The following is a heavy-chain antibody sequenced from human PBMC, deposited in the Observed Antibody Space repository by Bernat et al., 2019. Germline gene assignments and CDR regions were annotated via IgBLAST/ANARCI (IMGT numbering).Heavy chain of an antibody. V-gene: IGHV4-39*01. D-gene: IGHD3-22*01. Sequence: QLQLQESGPGLVKPSETLSLTCTVSGGSISSSSYYWGWIRQPPGKGLEWIGTMYYSGDTNYNPSLKSRVTISVDTSKNQFSLKLSSVTAADTAVYYCAGWDRSSGYYRFDSWGQGTLVTVSS. CDR3: AGWDRSSGYYRFDS. CDR2: MYYSGDT. CDR1: GGSISSSSYY. J-gene: IGHJ4*02.